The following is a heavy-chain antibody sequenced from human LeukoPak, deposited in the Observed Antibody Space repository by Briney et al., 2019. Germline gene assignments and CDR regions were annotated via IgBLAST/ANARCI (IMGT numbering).Heavy chain of an antibody. CDR3: ARDHVFLEGTYYYYYCGMDV. V-gene: IGHV1-69*13. D-gene: IGHD3-3*01. J-gene: IGHJ6*02. Sequence: SVKVSCKASGGTFSSYAISWVRQAPGQGLEWMGGIIPIFGTANYAQKFQGRVTITADESTSTAYMELSSLRSEDTAVYYCARDHVFLEGTYYYYYCGMDVWGQGTTVTVSS. CDR1: GGTFSSYA. CDR2: IIPIFGTA.